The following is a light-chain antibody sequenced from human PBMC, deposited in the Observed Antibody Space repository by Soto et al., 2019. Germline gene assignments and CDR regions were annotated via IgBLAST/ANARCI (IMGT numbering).Light chain of an antibody. V-gene: IGKV3-20*01. Sequence: EIVLSQSPGTLSLSPGERATLSCRASQSVSSSFFAWYQQKPGQAPRLLIYDVSVRATGIPDRSSGSGSGTDFTLTINRLEPEDFAVYYCQQYENSVMYTFGQGTKLEIK. CDR1: QSVSSSF. CDR3: QQYENSVMYT. J-gene: IGKJ2*01. CDR2: DVS.